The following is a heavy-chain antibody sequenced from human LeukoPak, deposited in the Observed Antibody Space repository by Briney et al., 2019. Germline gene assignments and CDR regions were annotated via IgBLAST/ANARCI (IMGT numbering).Heavy chain of an antibody. V-gene: IGHV4-34*01. CDR2: INHSGST. J-gene: IGHJ4*02. D-gene: IGHD5-18*01. CDR1: GGSFSGYY. CDR3: ARGTVYSYGSQNDFDY. Sequence: SETLSLTCAVYGGSFSGYYWSWIRQPPGKGLEWLGEINHSGSTNYNPSLKSRVTISVDTSKNQFSLKLSSVTAADTAVYYCARGTVYSYGSQNDFDYWGQGTLVTVSS.